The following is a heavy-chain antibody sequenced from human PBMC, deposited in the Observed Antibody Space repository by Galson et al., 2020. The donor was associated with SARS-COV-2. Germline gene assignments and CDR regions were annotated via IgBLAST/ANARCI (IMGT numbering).Heavy chain of an antibody. J-gene: IGHJ3*01. Sequence: KIGESLKISCKGSGYSFTSYWIGWVRQMPGQGLEWMGIIYPGDSDTRYSPSFQGQVTISADKSISTAYLQWSSLKASDTAMYYCARYPRDLGYCSSTSCPDAFGGWGQGTMVTVSS. V-gene: IGHV5-51*01. CDR1: GYSFTSYW. CDR2: IYPGDSDT. D-gene: IGHD2-2*01. CDR3: ARYPRDLGYCSSTSCPDAFGG.